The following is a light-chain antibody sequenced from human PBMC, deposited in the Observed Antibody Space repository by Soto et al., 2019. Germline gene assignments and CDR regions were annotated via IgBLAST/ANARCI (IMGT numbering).Light chain of an antibody. Sequence: QSALTQPASVSGSPGQSITISCTGTSSDVGGYNSVSWYQQHPGKAPKILIYEVSNRSSGVSNRFSGSKSGNTASLTISGLQAEDEADYYCSSYTGSNTLVFGGGTKLTVL. J-gene: IGLJ2*01. CDR1: SSDVGGYNS. V-gene: IGLV2-14*01. CDR2: EVS. CDR3: SSYTGSNTLV.